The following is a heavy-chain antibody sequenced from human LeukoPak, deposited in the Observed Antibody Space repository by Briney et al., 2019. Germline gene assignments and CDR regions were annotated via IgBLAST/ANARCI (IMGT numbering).Heavy chain of an antibody. CDR2: LNPNSGGT. CDR3: VRDPDSGYSFLYYFDY. D-gene: IGHD5-18*01. CDR1: VYTFTGYY. Sequence: ASVKVSCKDSVYTFTGYYMHWVRQAPGQGLEWMGWLNPNSGGTNYAQKFQGRVTMTRDTSISTAYMELSRLRSDDTAVYYCVRDPDSGYSFLYYFDYWGQGTLVTVSS. V-gene: IGHV1-2*02. J-gene: IGHJ4*02.